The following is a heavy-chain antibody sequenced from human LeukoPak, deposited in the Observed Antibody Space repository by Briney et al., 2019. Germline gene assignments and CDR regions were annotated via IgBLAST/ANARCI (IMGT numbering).Heavy chain of an antibody. J-gene: IGHJ4*02. CDR3: ARALYYDILTGYQTHTYYFDY. Sequence: KPGGSLRLSCAASGLTFSDYYMSWIRQAPGKGLEWVSSISSRSSDIYYADSVKGRFTISRDNARNALYLQMRSLRAEDTGVYYCARALYYDILTGYQTHTYYFDYWGQGTLVTVSS. CDR1: GLTFSDYY. V-gene: IGHV3-11*06. CDR2: ISSRSSDI. D-gene: IGHD3-9*01.